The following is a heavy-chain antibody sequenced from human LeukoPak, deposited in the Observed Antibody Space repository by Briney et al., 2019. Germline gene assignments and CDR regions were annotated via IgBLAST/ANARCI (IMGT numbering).Heavy chain of an antibody. CDR2: IYYRGST. D-gene: IGHD3-16*01. CDR3: ARSTLGGTVTPGSHRYCFDY. Sequence: SATLSLTCTVSGGSISSGGYYWSWLRQHPGKGLEWIGYIYYRGSTYYNPSLKSRVTISVDTSKNQFSLKLSSVTAADTAVYYCARSTLGGTVTPGSHRYCFDYWGQGTLVTVSS. J-gene: IGHJ4*02. V-gene: IGHV4-31*03. CDR1: GGSISSGGYY.